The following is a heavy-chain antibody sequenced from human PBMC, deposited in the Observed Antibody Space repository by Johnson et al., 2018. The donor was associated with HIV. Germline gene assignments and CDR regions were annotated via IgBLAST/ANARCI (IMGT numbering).Heavy chain of an antibody. D-gene: IGHD4-17*01. V-gene: IGHV3-30-3*01. Sequence: VESWGGVVQPGRSLRLSCAASGFSFSSYAMHWVRQSPVKGLEWVAVISFDGSNKYYADSVKGRFTISRDNSKNTLYLQMNSLRAEDTAVYYCARDGGNDYGDYVGGGALDIWGQGTMVTVSS. CDR3: ARDGGNDYGDYVGGGALDI. CDR2: ISFDGSNK. J-gene: IGHJ3*02. CDR1: GFSFSSYA.